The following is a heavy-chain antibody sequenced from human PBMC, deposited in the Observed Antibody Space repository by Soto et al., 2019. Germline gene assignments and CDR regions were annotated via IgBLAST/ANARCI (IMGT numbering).Heavy chain of an antibody. D-gene: IGHD1-26*01. CDR1: GFTFSSYE. CDR2: ISSSGNTI. Sequence: PGGSLRLSCAASGFTFSSYEMNWVRQAPGKGLEWVSYISSSGNTIYYADSVKGRFTISRDNAKNSLYLQMNSLRAEDTAVYYCARVVRSRRERHDAFDIWGQVTMVTVSS. CDR3: ARVVRSRRERHDAFDI. J-gene: IGHJ3*02. V-gene: IGHV3-48*03.